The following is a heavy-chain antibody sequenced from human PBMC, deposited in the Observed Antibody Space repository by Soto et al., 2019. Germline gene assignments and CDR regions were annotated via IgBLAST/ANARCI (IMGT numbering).Heavy chain of an antibody. Sequence: QVQLVQSGAEVKKPGASVKVSCKASGYTFTSYAMHWVRQAPGQRLEWMGWINAGNGNTKYSQKFQGRVTITRDTSASTAYMELSSLRSEDTAVYYCARGGGKVDYFHYWGQGTLVTVSS. J-gene: IGHJ4*02. CDR3: ARGGGKVDYFHY. V-gene: IGHV1-3*01. CDR2: INAGNGNT. D-gene: IGHD2-15*01. CDR1: GYTFTSYA.